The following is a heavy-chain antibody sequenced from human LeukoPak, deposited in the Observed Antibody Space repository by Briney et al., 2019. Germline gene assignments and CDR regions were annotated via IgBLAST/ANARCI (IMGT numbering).Heavy chain of an antibody. V-gene: IGHV3-48*01. CDR2: ISSSSSTI. J-gene: IGHJ2*01. D-gene: IGHD4-17*01. Sequence: GGSLRLSCAASGFTFSSYSMNWVRQAPGKGLEWVSYISSSSSTIYYADSVKGRFTISRDNAKNSLYLQMNSLRAEDTAVYYCARLGPYYGDLDWKFDLWGRGTLVTVSS. CDR1: GFTFSSYS. CDR3: ARLGPYYGDLDWKFDL.